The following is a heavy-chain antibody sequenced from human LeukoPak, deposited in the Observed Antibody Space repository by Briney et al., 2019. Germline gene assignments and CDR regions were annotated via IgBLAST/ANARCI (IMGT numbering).Heavy chain of an antibody. CDR2: IKSKTDGGTT. CDR1: GFTFSNAW. Sequence: NPGGSLRLSCAASGFTFSNAWMSWVRQAPGKGLEWVGRIKSKTDGGTTDYAAPAKGRFTISRDDSKNTLYLQMNSLKTEDTAVYYCTTDWSATGSRYYYYMDVWGKGTTVTVSS. J-gene: IGHJ6*03. CDR3: TTDWSATGSRYYYYMDV. D-gene: IGHD4-11*01. V-gene: IGHV3-15*01.